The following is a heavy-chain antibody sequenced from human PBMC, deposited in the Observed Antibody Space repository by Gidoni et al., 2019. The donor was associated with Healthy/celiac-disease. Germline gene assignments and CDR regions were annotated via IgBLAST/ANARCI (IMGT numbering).Heavy chain of an antibody. J-gene: IGHJ5*02. D-gene: IGHD1-1*01. Sequence: QVQLQESGPGLVKPSATLSLTCTVSGGSVRSGSYYWSWIRQPPGKGLEWIGYIYYSGSTNYNPSLKSRVTISVDTSKNQFSLKLSSVTAADTAVYYCARARSARGTWWFDPWGQGTLVTVSS. CDR2: IYYSGST. CDR3: ARARSARGTWWFDP. CDR1: GGSVRSGSYY. V-gene: IGHV4-61*01.